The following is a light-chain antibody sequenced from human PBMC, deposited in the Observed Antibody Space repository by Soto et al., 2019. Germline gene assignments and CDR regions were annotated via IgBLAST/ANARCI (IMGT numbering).Light chain of an antibody. CDR3: SSYTSSTTDV. Sequence: ALTQPASVSGSPGQSITISCTGTSSDVGGYNYVSWYQQHPGKAPKLILYDVNNRPSGVSDRFSGFKSGNTASLTISGLQVEDEADYYCSSYTSSTTDVFGTGTKVTVL. CDR2: DVN. CDR1: SSDVGGYNY. J-gene: IGLJ1*01. V-gene: IGLV2-14*01.